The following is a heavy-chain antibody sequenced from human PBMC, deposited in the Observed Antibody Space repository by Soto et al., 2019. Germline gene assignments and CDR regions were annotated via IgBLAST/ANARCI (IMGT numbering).Heavy chain of an antibody. Sequence: GTSVEVSCKASGGTFSSYAISWVRQAPGQGLEWMGGIIPIFGTANYAQKFQGRVTITADESTGTAYMELSSLRSEDTAVYYCARAPPYSGSYWQGDYWGQGTLVTVSS. CDR2: IIPIFGTA. D-gene: IGHD1-26*01. CDR1: GGTFSSYA. V-gene: IGHV1-69*13. J-gene: IGHJ4*02. CDR3: ARAPPYSGSYWQGDY.